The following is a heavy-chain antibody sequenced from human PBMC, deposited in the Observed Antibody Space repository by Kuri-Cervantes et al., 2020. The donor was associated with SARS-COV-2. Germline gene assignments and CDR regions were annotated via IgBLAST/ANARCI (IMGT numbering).Heavy chain of an antibody. J-gene: IGHJ4*02. V-gene: IGHV3-7*01. CDR1: GFIFSNYW. CDR2: IKQDGSEE. Sequence: GESLKISCEASGFIFSNYWMSWVRQAPGKGLEWVANIKQDGSEEFYVDSVEGRFTVSRDTAKKSLFLQMNSLRAEDTAVYYCARASFDFWSGYYTGYFFDYWGQGTLVTVSS. CDR3: ARASFDFWSGYYTGYFFDY. D-gene: IGHD3-3*01.